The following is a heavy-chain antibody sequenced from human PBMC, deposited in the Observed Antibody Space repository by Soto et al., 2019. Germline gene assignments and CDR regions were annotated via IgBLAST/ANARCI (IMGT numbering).Heavy chain of an antibody. CDR1: GDSVSSNSAA. J-gene: IGHJ4*02. D-gene: IGHD6-19*01. V-gene: IGHV6-1*01. Sequence: SQTLSLTCAISGDSVSSNSAAWNWIRQSPSRGLEWLGRTYYRSKWYNDYAVSVKSRIAINPDTSKNQFSLQLNSVTPEDTAVYYCARTPSYSSGWPHGPWFDYCGQGTLVTVSS. CDR3: ARTPSYSSGWPHGPWFDY. CDR2: TYYRSKWYN.